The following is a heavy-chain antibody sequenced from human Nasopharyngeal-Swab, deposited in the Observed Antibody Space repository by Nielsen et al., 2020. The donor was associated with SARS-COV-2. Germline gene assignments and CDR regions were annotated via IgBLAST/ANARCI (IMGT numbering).Heavy chain of an antibody. CDR1: GFTFSSYA. J-gene: IGHJ4*02. CDR2: ISGSGGST. CDR3: AKEGRQQLVRPFDY. Sequence: GESLKISCAASGFTFSSYAMSWVRQAPGEGLEWVSAISGSGGSTYYADSVKGRFTISRDNSKNTLYLQMNSLRAEDTAVYYCAKEGRQQLVRPFDYWGQGTLVTVSS. V-gene: IGHV3-23*01. D-gene: IGHD6-13*01.